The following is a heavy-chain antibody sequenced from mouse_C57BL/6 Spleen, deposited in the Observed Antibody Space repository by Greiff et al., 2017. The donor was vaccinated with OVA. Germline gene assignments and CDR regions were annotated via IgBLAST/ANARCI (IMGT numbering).Heavy chain of an antibody. CDR2: IHPSDSDN. D-gene: IGHD2-4*01. CDR1: GYTFTSYW. Sequence: QVQLQQPGAELVKPGASVKVSCKASGYTFTSYWMHWVKQRPGQGLEWIGRIHPSDSDNNYNQKFKGKATLTVDKSSSTAYMQLSSMTSEDSAVSYCVITTAYYNAMDYWGQGTSVTVSS. CDR3: VITTAYYNAMDY. V-gene: IGHV1-74*01. J-gene: IGHJ4*01.